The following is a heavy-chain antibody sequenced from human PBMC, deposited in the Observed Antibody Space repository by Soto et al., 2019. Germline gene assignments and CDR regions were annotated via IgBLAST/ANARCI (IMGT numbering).Heavy chain of an antibody. CDR2: IYYSGST. Sequence: SETLSLTCAVYGGSFSGYYWSWLRQPPGKGLEWIGYIYYSGSTNYNPSLKSRVTISVDTSKNQFSLKLSSVTAADTAVYYCARVRDSPIPNYYYYGMDVWGQGTTVTVS. V-gene: IGHV4-59*01. J-gene: IGHJ6*02. CDR3: ARVRDSPIPNYYYYGMDV. CDR1: GGSFSGYY.